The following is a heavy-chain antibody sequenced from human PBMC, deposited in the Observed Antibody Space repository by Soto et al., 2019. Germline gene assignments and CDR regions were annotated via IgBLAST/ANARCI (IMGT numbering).Heavy chain of an antibody. Sequence: QVQLQESGPGLVKPSQTLSLTCTVSGGSISSGGYYWSWIRQHPGKGLEWIGYIYYSGSTYYNPSLKGRVTISVDTSKNQFSLKLSSVTAADTAVYYCARDNYQGYCSSTSCHYYYYGMDVWGQGTTVTVSS. CDR2: IYYSGST. CDR3: ARDNYQGYCSSTSCHYYYYGMDV. D-gene: IGHD2-2*01. V-gene: IGHV4-31*03. J-gene: IGHJ6*02. CDR1: GGSISSGGYY.